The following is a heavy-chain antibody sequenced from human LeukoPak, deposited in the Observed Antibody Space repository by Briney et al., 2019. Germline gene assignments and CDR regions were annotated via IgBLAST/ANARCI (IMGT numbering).Heavy chain of an antibody. V-gene: IGHV4-38-2*02. CDR2: IYYSGST. J-gene: IGHJ6*03. Sequence: SETLSLTCTVSGYSMSSGYYWGWIGPTPGKGLEWIGSIYYSGSTYYNPSLTSRHTISLDTSKNQFSLELSSVTAADTAVYYCARVRRWFGEPGDQYYMDVWGRGTTVTISS. CDR3: ARVRRWFGEPGDQYYMDV. CDR1: GYSMSSGYY. D-gene: IGHD3-10*01.